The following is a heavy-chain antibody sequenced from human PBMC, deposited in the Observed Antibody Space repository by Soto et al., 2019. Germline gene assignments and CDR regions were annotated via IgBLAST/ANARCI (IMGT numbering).Heavy chain of an antibody. Sequence: ASVKVSCKASGGTFSSYAISWVRQAPGQGLEWMGGIIPIFGTANYAQKFQGRVTITADESTSTAYMELSSLRSEDTAVYYCARVEDIVAPDYYYGMDVWGQGTTVTVS. V-gene: IGHV1-69*13. J-gene: IGHJ6*02. D-gene: IGHD5-12*01. CDR1: GGTFSSYA. CDR2: IIPIFGTA. CDR3: ARVEDIVAPDYYYGMDV.